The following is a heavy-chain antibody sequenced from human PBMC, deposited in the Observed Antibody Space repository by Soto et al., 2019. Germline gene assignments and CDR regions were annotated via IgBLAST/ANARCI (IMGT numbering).Heavy chain of an antibody. Sequence: ASVKVSCKASGYTFTSYAMHWVRQAPGQRLEWMGWINAGNGNTKYSRKFQGRVTITRDTSASTAYMELSSLRSEGTAVYYCARVHYYDSSGYYPYYYYGMDVWGQGTTVTVSS. CDR3: ARVHYYDSSGYYPYYYYGMDV. D-gene: IGHD3-22*01. CDR2: INAGNGNT. V-gene: IGHV1-3*01. J-gene: IGHJ6*02. CDR1: GYTFTSYA.